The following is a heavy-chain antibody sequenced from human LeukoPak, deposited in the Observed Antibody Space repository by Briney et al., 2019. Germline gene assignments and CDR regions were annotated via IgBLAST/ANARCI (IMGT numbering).Heavy chain of an antibody. CDR1: GYSLTSYW. J-gene: IGHJ3*02. V-gene: IGHV5-51*01. Sequence: GESLKISCKGSGYSLTSYWIGWVRQMPGKGLEWMGIIYPGDSDTRYSPSFQGQVTISADKSISTAYLQWGSLKASDTAMYYCARRITMPDDAFDIWGQGTMVTVSS. CDR3: ARRITMPDDAFDI. D-gene: IGHD3-10*01. CDR2: IYPGDSDT.